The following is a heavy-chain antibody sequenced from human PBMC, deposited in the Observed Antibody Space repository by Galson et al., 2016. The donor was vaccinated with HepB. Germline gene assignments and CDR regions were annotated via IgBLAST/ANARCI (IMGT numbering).Heavy chain of an antibody. J-gene: IGHJ4*02. Sequence: SLRLSCAASGFTFNNYGMNWFRQAPGRGLEWVSSISKSGRSVYYPDSLKGRVTISRDNAKNALYLQLDDLRAEDTGVYYCARDHLTTVTTAISDWGQGTLVAVSS. D-gene: IGHD4-11*01. CDR3: ARDHLTTVTTAISD. CDR1: GFTFNNYG. V-gene: IGHV3-21*06. CDR2: ISKSGRSV.